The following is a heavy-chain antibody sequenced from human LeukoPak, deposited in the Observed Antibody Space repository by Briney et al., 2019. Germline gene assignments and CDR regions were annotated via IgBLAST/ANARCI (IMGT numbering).Heavy chain of an antibody. J-gene: IGHJ4*02. V-gene: IGHV4-59*01. CDR3: ARGYCSGGSCHLDY. D-gene: IGHD2-15*01. CDR1: GGSISSYY. CDR2: IYYRGST. Sequence: SETLSLTCTVSGGSISSYYWSWIRQPPGKGLEWIGYIYYRGSTNYNPSLKSRVTISVDTSKNQFSLKLSSVTAADTAVYYCARGYCSGGSCHLDYWGQGTLVTVSS.